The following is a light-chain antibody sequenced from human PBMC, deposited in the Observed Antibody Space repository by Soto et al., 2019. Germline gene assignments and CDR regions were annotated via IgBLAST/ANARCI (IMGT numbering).Light chain of an antibody. CDR2: GNT. CDR1: SSNIGAGYD. Sequence: QSVLTQPPSVSGALGQRVTISCTGSSSNIGAGYDVHWYQQVPGTAPKLLIYGNTNRPSGVPDRFSGSKSGTSASLAVTGLQAEDEADYFCQSYDSSLITSVFGGGTKLTVL. J-gene: IGLJ2*01. V-gene: IGLV1-40*01. CDR3: QSYDSSLITSV.